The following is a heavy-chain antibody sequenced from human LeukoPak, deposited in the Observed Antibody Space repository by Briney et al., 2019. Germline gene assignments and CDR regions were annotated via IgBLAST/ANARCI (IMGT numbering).Heavy chain of an antibody. J-gene: IGHJ4*02. D-gene: IGHD5-24*01. CDR2: ISGSGGSR. CDR3: AKGGEDSGYNSHFDY. Sequence: GGSLRLSCATSGFTFTSYALGWARQAPGKGLEWVSLISGSGGSRYYGDSVKGRFTISRDNSKNLVYLEMNSLRAGDTAVYYCAKGGEDSGYNSHFDYWGQGTLVIVSS. CDR1: GFTFTSYA. V-gene: IGHV3-23*01.